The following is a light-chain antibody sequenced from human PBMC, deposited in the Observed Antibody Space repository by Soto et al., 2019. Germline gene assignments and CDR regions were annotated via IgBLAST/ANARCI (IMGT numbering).Light chain of an antibody. CDR1: QSISVW. CDR2: KAS. CDR3: QQYNSYSPT. Sequence: DIQMTQSPSALSASVGDRVTSTCRASQSISVWLAWYQQKAGKAPNLLIYKASRLESGVPSRFSGSGSETEFTLTISGLQPGDSATYYCQQYNSYSPTFGQGTTGDIK. V-gene: IGKV1-5*03. J-gene: IGKJ1*01.